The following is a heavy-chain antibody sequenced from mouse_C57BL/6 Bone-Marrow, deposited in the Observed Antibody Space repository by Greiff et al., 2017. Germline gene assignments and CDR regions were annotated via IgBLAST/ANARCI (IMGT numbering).Heavy chain of an antibody. CDR2: IYPGSGST. CDR1: GYTFTSYW. D-gene: IGHD2-5*01. J-gene: IGHJ1*03. V-gene: IGHV1-55*01. Sequence: QVQLQQPGAELVKPGASVTMSCKASGYTFTSYWLTWVKQRPGQGLEWIGDIYPGSGSTNYNEKFKSKATLTVDTSSSTAYMQLSSLTSEDSAVYYCARPYYSNDWYFDVWGTGTTVTVSA. CDR3: ARPYYSNDWYFDV.